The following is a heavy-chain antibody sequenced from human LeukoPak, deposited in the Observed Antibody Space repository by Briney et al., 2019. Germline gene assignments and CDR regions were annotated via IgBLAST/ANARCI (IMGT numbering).Heavy chain of an antibody. CDR2: IISDGSKT. D-gene: IGHD3-10*01. Sequence: PGGSLRLSCAASGFTFTSYWMHWVRQAPGKGPVWVSRIISDGSKTTYADSVKGRFTISRDNGENTLYLQMNSLRAEDTAVYYCAKDLHYGSADYWGQGTLVTVSS. CDR1: GFTFTSYW. V-gene: IGHV3-74*01. CDR3: AKDLHYGSADY. J-gene: IGHJ4*02.